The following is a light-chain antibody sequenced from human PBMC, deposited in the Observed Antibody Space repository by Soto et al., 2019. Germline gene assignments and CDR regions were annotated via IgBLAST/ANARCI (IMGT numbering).Light chain of an antibody. CDR2: KAS. CDR1: QSISSW. J-gene: IGKJ2*01. Sequence: DIPMTQSPSTLSASVGDRVTITCRASQSISSWLAWYQQKPGKAPKLLIYKASSLESGVPSRFSGSGSGTEFTLTISSLQPDDFATYYCQQYNSSPYTFGQGTKVEIK. V-gene: IGKV1-5*03. CDR3: QQYNSSPYT.